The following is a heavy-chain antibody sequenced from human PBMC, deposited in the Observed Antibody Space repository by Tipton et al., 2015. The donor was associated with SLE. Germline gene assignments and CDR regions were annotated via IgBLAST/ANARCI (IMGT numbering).Heavy chain of an antibody. CDR2: IYYSGST. V-gene: IGHV4-38-2*01. CDR1: GYSISSGYY. J-gene: IGHJ4*02. D-gene: IGHD3-10*01. CDR3: AIGVSVDY. Sequence: TLSLTCAFSGYSISSGYYWGWIRQPPGKGLEWIGYIYYSGSTYYNPSLKSRVTISVDTSKNQFSLKLSSVTAADTAVYYCAIGVSVDYWGQGSLVTVSS.